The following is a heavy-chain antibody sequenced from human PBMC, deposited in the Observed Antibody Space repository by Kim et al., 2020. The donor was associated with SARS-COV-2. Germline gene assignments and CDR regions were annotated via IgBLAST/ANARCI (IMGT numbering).Heavy chain of an antibody. CDR3: GKDLVPGGMDV. Sequence: AESVKGRFTVSRDNAKNSLYLQMNSLRVDDTALYYCGKDLVPGGMDVWGQGTTVTVSS. V-gene: IGHV3-9*01. J-gene: IGHJ6*02. D-gene: IGHD7-27*01.